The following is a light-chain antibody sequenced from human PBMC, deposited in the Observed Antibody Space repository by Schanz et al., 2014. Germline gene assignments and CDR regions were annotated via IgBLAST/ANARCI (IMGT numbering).Light chain of an antibody. V-gene: IGLV1-47*02. Sequence: QSVLTQPPSVSGAPGQRVTISCSGSSSNIGAGYDVHWYQQLPGTAPKLLIYSNNQRPSGVPDRFSGSKSGTSASLAISGLRSEDEADYYCAAWGDSLTGHVVFGGGTKLTVL. J-gene: IGLJ2*01. CDR2: SNN. CDR3: AAWGDSLTGHVV. CDR1: SSNIGAGYD.